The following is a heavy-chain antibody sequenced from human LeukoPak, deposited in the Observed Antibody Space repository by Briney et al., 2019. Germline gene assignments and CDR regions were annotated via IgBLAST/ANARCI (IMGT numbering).Heavy chain of an antibody. V-gene: IGHV4-39*01. D-gene: IGHD6-25*01. CDR2: VYYSGIT. Sequence: SETLSLTCTVSGGSISSSDSYWGWIRQPPGQGLEWIGSVYYSGITYFNPSLRSRVTISVDTSKNQFSLKLNSVTVADTAVYYCARRRVDNRSGWYFDYWGQGTLVTVSS. CDR3: ARRRVDNRSGWYFDY. CDR1: GGSISSSDSY. J-gene: IGHJ4*02.